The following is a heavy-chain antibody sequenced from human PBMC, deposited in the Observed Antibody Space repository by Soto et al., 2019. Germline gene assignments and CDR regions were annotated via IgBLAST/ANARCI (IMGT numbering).Heavy chain of an antibody. CDR3: ARDSYDFWSGYPHPYYYYYGMDV. CDR2: ISAYNGKT. D-gene: IGHD3-3*01. V-gene: IGHV1-18*01. J-gene: IGHJ6*02. CDR1: GYTFTSYG. Sequence: ASVKVSCKASGYTFTSYGISWVRQAPGQGLEWMGWISAYNGKTNYAQKLQGRVTMTTDKSTGTAYMELRSLRSDDTAVYYCARDSYDFWSGYPHPYYYYYGMDVWGQGTTVTVSS.